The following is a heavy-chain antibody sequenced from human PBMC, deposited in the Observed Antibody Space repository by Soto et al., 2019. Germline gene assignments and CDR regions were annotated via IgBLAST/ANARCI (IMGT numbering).Heavy chain of an antibody. CDR3: ARGWYQLLGTYYYYGMDV. J-gene: IGHJ6*04. CDR2: IIPIFGTA. D-gene: IGHD2-2*01. V-gene: IGHV1-69*01. CDR1: GGTFSSYA. Sequence: QVQLVQSGAEVKKPGSSVKVSCKASGGTFSSYAISWVRQAPGQGLEWMGGIIPIFGTANYAQKFQGRVTITADESTSTAYMELSSLRSEDTAVYYCARGWYQLLGTYYYYGMDVWGKGTTVTVSS.